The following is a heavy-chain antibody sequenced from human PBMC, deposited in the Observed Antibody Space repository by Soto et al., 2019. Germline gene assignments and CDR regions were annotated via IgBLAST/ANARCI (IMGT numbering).Heavy chain of an antibody. CDR1: GFTVNSNY. J-gene: IGHJ4*02. D-gene: IGHD3-9*01. V-gene: IGHV3-66*01. Sequence: EVQLVESGGGLVQPGGSLRLACAASGFTVNSNYMSWFRQAPGKGLEWFSVIYSDGSTYYADSVKGRFIISRDNSNSTLYFQMNSLRYEDTAVYYCATLTKYDILTGFYTCWGKGTVVTVSS. CDR3: ATLTKYDILTGFYTC. CDR2: IYSDGST.